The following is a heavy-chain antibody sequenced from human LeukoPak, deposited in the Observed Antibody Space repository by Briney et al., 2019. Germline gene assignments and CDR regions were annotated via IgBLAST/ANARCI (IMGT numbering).Heavy chain of an antibody. CDR3: ARGGVEDSSSWYTY. J-gene: IGHJ4*02. CDR1: GGSFSGYY. D-gene: IGHD6-13*01. V-gene: IGHV4-34*01. CDR2: INHSGST. Sequence: SETLSRTCAVYGGSFSGYYWSWSRHPPGKGLGWIGEINHSGSTNCNPSLKSRVSISVDTSKNQFSLKLSSVTAADTAVYYGARGGVEDSSSWYTYWGQGTLVTVSS.